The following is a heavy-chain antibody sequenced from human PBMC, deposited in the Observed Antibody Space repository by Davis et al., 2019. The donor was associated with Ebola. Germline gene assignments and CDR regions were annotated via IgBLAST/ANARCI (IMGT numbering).Heavy chain of an antibody. CDR1: GYIFSTSW. Sequence: GESLKISCQGSGYIFSTSWISWVRQMPGKGLDWMGIIYTGDSDTRYSPSFRGQVTISADKSMKTAFLQWSSLKASDSGMYYCASLRRTITGMDDGFDIWGQGTMVTVSS. V-gene: IGHV5-51*01. CDR3: ASLRRTITGMDDGFDI. CDR2: IYTGDSDT. D-gene: IGHD2-8*02. J-gene: IGHJ3*02.